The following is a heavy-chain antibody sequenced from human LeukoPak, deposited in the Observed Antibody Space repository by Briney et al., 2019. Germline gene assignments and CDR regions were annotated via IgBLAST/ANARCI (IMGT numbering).Heavy chain of an antibody. V-gene: IGHV3-23*01. D-gene: IGHD3-10*01. Sequence: GSLRLSCAASGFTFDNYAMSWVRQAPGKGLEWVSSISASGGSTYYADSVKGRFTISRDNSNKILYLQMNSLRAEDTAVYYCAKCFSMIRGLRGTYYYYGMDVWGRGTTVTVSS. CDR2: ISASGGST. CDR1: GFTFDNYA. CDR3: AKCFSMIRGLRGTYYYYGMDV. J-gene: IGHJ6*04.